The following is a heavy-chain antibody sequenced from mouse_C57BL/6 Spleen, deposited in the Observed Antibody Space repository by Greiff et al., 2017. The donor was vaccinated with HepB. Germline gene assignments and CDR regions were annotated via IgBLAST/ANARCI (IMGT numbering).Heavy chain of an antibody. CDR1: GFTFSDYG. CDR2: ISSGSSTI. Sequence: EVKLMESGGGLVKPGGSLKLSCAASGFTFSDYGMHWVRQAPEKGLEWVAYISSGSSTIYYADTVKGRFTISRDNAKNTLFLQMTSLRSEDTAMYYCARLDSYFDYWGQGTTLTVSS. V-gene: IGHV5-17*01. J-gene: IGHJ2*01. D-gene: IGHD2-12*01. CDR3: ARLDSYFDY.